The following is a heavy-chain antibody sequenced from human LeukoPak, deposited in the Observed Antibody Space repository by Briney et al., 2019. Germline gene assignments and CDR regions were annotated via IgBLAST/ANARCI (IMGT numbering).Heavy chain of an antibody. V-gene: IGHV4-59*13. CDR1: GGYFSGNH. CDR2: IYHSGNT. D-gene: IGHD2-21*02. J-gene: IGHJ4*02. CDR3: ARDGAHCGGDCLDY. Sequence: SETLSLTCAVYGGYFSGNHWNWIRQHPGKGLEWIGYIYHSGNTNYNPSLNSRVIISLDTSKNQLSLKLSSVTAADTAVYYCARDGAHCGGDCLDYWGQGALVTVSS.